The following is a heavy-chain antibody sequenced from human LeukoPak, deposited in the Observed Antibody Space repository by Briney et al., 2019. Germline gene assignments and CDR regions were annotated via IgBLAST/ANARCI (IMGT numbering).Heavy chain of an antibody. J-gene: IGHJ4*02. Sequence: PSETLSLTCAVYGGSFSSYYWSWIRQPPGKGLEWIGYIYYSGSTNYNPSLKSRVTISVDTSKNQFSLKLGSVTAADTAVYYCARALSTSGYGSGSYALWGQGTLVTVSS. CDR3: ARALSTSGYGSGSYAL. D-gene: IGHD3-10*01. CDR1: GGSFSSYY. CDR2: IYYSGST. V-gene: IGHV4-59*01.